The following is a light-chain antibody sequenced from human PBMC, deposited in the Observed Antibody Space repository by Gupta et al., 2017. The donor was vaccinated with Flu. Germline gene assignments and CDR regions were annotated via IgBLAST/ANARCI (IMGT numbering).Light chain of an antibody. Sequence: TARITCSGDALPKKYAYWYQQKSGQAPVLIIYEDRKRPSGIPERFSGSSSGTMATWTISGAQVEDEADYYCYSTDTSGNHRVFGGGTNLTVL. CDR1: ALPKKY. V-gene: IGLV3-10*01. CDR3: YSTDTSGNHRV. CDR2: EDR. J-gene: IGLJ3*02.